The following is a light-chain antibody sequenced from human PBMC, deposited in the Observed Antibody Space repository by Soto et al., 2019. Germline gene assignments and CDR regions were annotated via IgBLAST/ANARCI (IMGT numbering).Light chain of an antibody. V-gene: IGLV1-40*01. CDR1: SSNIGAGYD. CDR2: GNS. Sequence: QSVLTQPHSVSGAPGQRVTISCTGSSSNIGAGYDGHWYQQLPGTAPILLIYGNSNRPSGVPDRFSGSKSGTSASLAITGLQAEDEADYYCQSYDSSVSGSVVFGGGTKVTVL. J-gene: IGLJ2*01. CDR3: QSYDSSVSGSVV.